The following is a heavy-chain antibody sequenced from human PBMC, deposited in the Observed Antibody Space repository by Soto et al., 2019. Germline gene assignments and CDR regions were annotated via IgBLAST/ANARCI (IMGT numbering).Heavy chain of an antibody. Sequence: PSETLSVTCTASYGSVSVSNVFWGWVRQPPGKGLEWIGNIDYSGTAYFNPSLGTRVTFPVDTSKNQFSLTLYSVTAADTAVYYCARITVCHLDFWGDLILVPVSP. CDR1: YGSVSVSNVF. D-gene: IGHD3-16*01. J-gene: IGHJ4*01. V-gene: IGHV4-39*01. CDR2: IDYSGTA. CDR3: ARITVCHLDF.